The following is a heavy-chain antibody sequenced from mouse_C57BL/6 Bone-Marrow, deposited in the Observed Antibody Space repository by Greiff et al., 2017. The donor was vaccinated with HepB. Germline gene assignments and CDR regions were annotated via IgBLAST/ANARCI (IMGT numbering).Heavy chain of an antibody. CDR3: AREDWDGAWFAY. CDR1: GYTFTSYG. J-gene: IGHJ3*01. CDR2: IYPRSGNT. Sequence: QVQLQQSGAELARPGASVKLSCKASGYTFTSYGISWVKQRTGQGLEWIGEIYPRSGNTYYNEKFKGKATLTADKSSSTAYMQFSSLTSEDSAIYYCAREDWDGAWFAYWGQGTLVTVSA. D-gene: IGHD4-1*01. V-gene: IGHV1-81*01.